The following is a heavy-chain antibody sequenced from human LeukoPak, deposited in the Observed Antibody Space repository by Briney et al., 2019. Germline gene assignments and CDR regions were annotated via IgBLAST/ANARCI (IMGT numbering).Heavy chain of an antibody. J-gene: IGHJ3*02. D-gene: IGHD2-8*02. CDR2: ISWNSGSI. Sequence: GRSLRLSCAASGFTFDDYAMHWVRQATGKGLEWVSGISWNSGSIAYADSVKGRFTISRDNAKNSLYLQMNSLRAEDMALYYCAKDEFVASDFTGAFDIWGQGTMVTVSS. CDR1: GFTFDDYA. CDR3: AKDEFVASDFTGAFDI. V-gene: IGHV3-9*03.